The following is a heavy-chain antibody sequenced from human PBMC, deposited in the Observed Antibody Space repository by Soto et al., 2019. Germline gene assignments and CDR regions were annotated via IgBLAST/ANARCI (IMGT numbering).Heavy chain of an antibody. CDR1: GYTFTSYD. J-gene: IGHJ4*02. D-gene: IGHD2-2*01. V-gene: IGHV1-8*01. Sequence: QVQLVQSGAEVKKPGASVKVSCKASGYTFTSYDINWVRQATGQGLEWMGWMNPNSGNTGYAQKFQGRVTMTRNTSISTAYMELSRLRSEDQAVYYRAMALSFIRVWYFDYWGQGTLVTVS. CDR2: MNPNSGNT. CDR3: AMALSFIRVWYFDY.